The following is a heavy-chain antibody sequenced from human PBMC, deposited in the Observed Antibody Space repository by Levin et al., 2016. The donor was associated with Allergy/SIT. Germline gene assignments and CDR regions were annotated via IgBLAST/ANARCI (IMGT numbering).Heavy chain of an antibody. CDR2: ISGSGGST. CDR3: APPPVTMVRELSDDY. CDR1: GFTFSSYA. D-gene: IGHD3-10*01. J-gene: IGHJ4*02. V-gene: IGHV3-23*01. Sequence: GGSLRLSCAASGFTFSSYAMSWVRQAPGKGLEWVSAISGSGGSTYYADSVKGRFTISRDNSKNTLYLQMNSLRAEDTAVYYCAPPPVTMVRELSDDYWGQGTLVTVSS.